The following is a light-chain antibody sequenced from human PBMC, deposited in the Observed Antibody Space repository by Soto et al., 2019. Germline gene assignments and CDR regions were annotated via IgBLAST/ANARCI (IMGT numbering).Light chain of an antibody. Sequence: DFVMTQSPDSLAVSLGERATINCRCSQSVLSNNENYLAWFQQKPGQPPKLLIYWASTRASGVPDRFSGSGSGTEFSLTISSLQAEDVAVDYCQQYHSDPITFGQGTRLEI. CDR1: QSVLSNNENY. CDR3: QQYHSDPIT. J-gene: IGKJ5*01. CDR2: WAS. V-gene: IGKV4-1*01.